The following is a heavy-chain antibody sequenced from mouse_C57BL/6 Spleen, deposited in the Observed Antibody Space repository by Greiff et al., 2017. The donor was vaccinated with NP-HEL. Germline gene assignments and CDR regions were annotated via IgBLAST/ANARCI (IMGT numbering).Heavy chain of an antibody. D-gene: IGHD1-1*01. CDR2: IDPSDSYT. CDR1: GYTFTSYW. V-gene: IGHV1-50*01. Sequence: QVHVKQPGAELVKPGASVKLSCKASGYTFTSYWMQWVKQRPGQGLEWIGEIDPSDSYTNYNQKFKGKATLTVDTSSSTAYMQLSSLTSEDSAVYYCARSDITTVEDYWGQGTTLTVSS. CDR3: ARSDITTVEDY. J-gene: IGHJ2*01.